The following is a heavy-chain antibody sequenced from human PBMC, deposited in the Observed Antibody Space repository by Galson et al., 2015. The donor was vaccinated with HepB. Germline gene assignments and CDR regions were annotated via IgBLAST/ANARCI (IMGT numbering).Heavy chain of an antibody. CDR3: ARAPLNLEPYYYYYGTDV. CDR2: INTNTGNP. V-gene: IGHV7-4-1*02. J-gene: IGHJ6*02. D-gene: IGHD1-1*01. Sequence: SVKVSCKASGYTFTSYAMNWVRQAPGQGLEWMGWINTNTGNPTYAQGFTGRFVFSLDTSVSTAYLQISSLKAEDTAVYYCARAPLNLEPYYYYYGTDVWGQGTTVTVSS. CDR1: GYTFTSYA.